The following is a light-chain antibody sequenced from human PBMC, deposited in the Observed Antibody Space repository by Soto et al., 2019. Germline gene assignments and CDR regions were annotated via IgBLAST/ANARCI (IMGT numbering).Light chain of an antibody. CDR2: DAS. CDR1: QTVSNY. J-gene: IGKJ1*01. CDR3: QQYHSWPPRT. Sequence: EIVLTQSPATLSLSPGERATLSCRASQTVSNYLLWYQQKPGQAPRLLIYDASNRATGVPARFTGSGSGTEFTLNIRSLQSENFAVYYCQQYHSWPPRTSGQGTQVDIK. V-gene: IGKV3-11*01.